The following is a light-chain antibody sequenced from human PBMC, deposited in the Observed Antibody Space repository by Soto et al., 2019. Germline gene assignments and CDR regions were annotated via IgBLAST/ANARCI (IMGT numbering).Light chain of an antibody. CDR3: QQYGGSPRT. V-gene: IGKV3-20*01. J-gene: IGKJ1*01. Sequence: EIVLTQSPGTLSLSPGERATLSCRASQSVSSHSLAWHQQKPGQAPRLLIYGASNRATGIPDRFSGSGSGTDFTLTISRLEPDDCAVYYCQQYGGSPRTFGQGTKVEIK. CDR1: QSVSSHS. CDR2: GAS.